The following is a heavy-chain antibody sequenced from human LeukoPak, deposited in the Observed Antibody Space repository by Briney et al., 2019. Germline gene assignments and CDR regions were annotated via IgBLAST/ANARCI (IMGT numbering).Heavy chain of an antibody. CDR1: GYTFTSYG. CDR2: ISAYNGNT. D-gene: IGHD3-22*01. Sequence: ASVKVSCKASGYTFTSYGISWVRQAPGQGLEWMGWISAYNGNTNYAQKLQGRVTMTTDTPTSTAYMELSSLRSEDTAVYYCAREGERDYYDSSGYYLGDYWGQGTLVTVSS. CDR3: AREGERDYYDSSGYYLGDY. V-gene: IGHV1-18*01. J-gene: IGHJ4*02.